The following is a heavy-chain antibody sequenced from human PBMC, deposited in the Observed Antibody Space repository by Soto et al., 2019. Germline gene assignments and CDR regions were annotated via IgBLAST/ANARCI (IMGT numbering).Heavy chain of an antibody. V-gene: IGHV3-48*01. Sequence: GGSLRLSYTASGFTFRNYGMNWVRQAPGKGLEWVSYIGLGSSTKYYADSVEGRFTISRDNAKNSLYLQMNSLRAEDTAVYYCARDQLYYNDISGRPLNAFDVWGQGTMVTVSS. CDR3: ARDQLYYNDISGRPLNAFDV. D-gene: IGHD3-22*01. CDR1: GFTFRNYG. CDR2: IGLGSSTK. J-gene: IGHJ3*01.